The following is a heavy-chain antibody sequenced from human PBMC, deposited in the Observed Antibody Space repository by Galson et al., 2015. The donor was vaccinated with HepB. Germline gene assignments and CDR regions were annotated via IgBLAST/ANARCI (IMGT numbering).Heavy chain of an antibody. V-gene: IGHV3-30*04. CDR3: ARAPRRYCSSTSCHEGYFDL. Sequence: SLRLSCAASGFTFSSYAMHWVRQAPGKGLEWVAVISYDGSNKYYADSVKGRFTISRDNSKNTLYLQMNSLRAEDTAVYYCARAPRRYCSSTSCHEGYFDLWGRGTLVTVSS. J-gene: IGHJ2*01. CDR2: ISYDGSNK. CDR1: GFTFSSYA. D-gene: IGHD2-2*01.